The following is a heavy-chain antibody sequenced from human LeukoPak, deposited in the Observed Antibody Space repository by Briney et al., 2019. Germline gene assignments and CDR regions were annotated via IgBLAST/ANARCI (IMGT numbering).Heavy chain of an antibody. D-gene: IGHD6-13*01. CDR2: IYYSGST. CDR3: ARDLSPKSSSWYFDY. V-gene: IGHV4-30-4*08. CDR1: GGSISSGDYY. Sequence: PSETLSLTCTVSGGSISSGDYYWSWTRQPPGKGLEWIGYIYYSGSTYYNPSLKSRVTISVDTSKNQFSLKLSSVTAADTAVYYCARDLSPKSSSWYFDYWGQGTLVTVSS. J-gene: IGHJ4*02.